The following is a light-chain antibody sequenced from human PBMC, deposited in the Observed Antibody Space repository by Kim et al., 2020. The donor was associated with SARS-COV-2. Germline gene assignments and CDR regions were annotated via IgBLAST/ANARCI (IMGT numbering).Light chain of an antibody. Sequence: QSVLTQPPSASGTPGQRVTISCSGSSSNIGSNTVNWYQLLPGTAPKLLIYLTNQRPSGVPDRFSGSKSGTSASLAISGLQAEDEADYYCAAWDDDLNGLVVFGGGTQLTVL. V-gene: IGLV1-44*01. CDR2: LTN. J-gene: IGLJ2*01. CDR1: SSNIGSNT. CDR3: AAWDDDLNGLVV.